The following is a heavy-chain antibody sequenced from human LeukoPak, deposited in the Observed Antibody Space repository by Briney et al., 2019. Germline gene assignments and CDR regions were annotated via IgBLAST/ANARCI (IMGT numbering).Heavy chain of an antibody. CDR1: GFTFSSYG. V-gene: IGHV3-30*02. CDR2: IRYDGSNK. D-gene: IGHD3-22*01. Sequence: GGSPRLSCAASGFTFSSYGMHWVRQAPGKGLEWVAFIRYDGSNKYYADSVKGRFTIPRDNSKNTLYLQMNSLRAEDTAVYYCAKDAMNYYYDSSGYMYYYYYMDVWGKGTTVTISS. J-gene: IGHJ6*03. CDR3: AKDAMNYYYDSSGYMYYYYYMDV.